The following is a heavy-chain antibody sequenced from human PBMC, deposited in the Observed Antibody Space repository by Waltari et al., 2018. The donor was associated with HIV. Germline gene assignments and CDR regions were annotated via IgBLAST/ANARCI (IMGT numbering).Heavy chain of an antibody. CDR3: VRAAIYSRGCFDY. V-gene: IGHV1-8*01. Sequence: QVQLVQSGAEGKKPGASVKVSCKASGYTFNSYDINWVRKATGQGLEWMGWMNPNSGDTGYAQKFQGRITMTSNTSISTVYMELSSLTSEETAVYYCVRAAIYSRGCFDYWGQGTLVTVSS. CDR1: GYTFNSYD. CDR2: MNPNSGDT. J-gene: IGHJ4*02. D-gene: IGHD6-19*01.